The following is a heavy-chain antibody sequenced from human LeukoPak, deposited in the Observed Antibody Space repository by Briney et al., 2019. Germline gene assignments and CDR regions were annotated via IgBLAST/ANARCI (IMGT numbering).Heavy chain of an antibody. CDR2: ISGSGGST. V-gene: IGHV3-23*01. CDR1: GFTFSSYA. CDR3: AKNTMVRGVIPTYFDY. D-gene: IGHD3-10*01. J-gene: IGHJ4*02. Sequence: GGSLRLSCAASGFTFSSYAMSWVRQAPGKGLEWVSAISGSGGSTYYADSVKGRFTISRDNSKNTLYLQMNSLRAEDTAVYYCAKNTMVRGVIPTYFDYWGQGALVTVSS.